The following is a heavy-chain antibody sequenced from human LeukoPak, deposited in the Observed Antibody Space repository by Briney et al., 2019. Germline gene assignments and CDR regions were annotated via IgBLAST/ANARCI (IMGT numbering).Heavy chain of an antibody. D-gene: IGHD2-2*01. V-gene: IGHV1-69*02. CDR1: GGTFSSYT. J-gene: IGHJ4*02. Sequence: SVKVSCKASGGTFSSYTISWVRQAPGQGLEWMGRIIPILGIANYAQKFQGRVTITADKSTSTAYMELSSLRSEDTAVYYCAQTFRICSSISCSKPLDYWGQGTLVTVSS. CDR2: IIPILGIA. CDR3: AQTFRICSSISCSKPLDY.